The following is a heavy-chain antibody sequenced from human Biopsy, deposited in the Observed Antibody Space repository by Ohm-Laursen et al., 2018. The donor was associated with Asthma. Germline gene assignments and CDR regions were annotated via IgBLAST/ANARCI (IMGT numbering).Heavy chain of an antibody. Sequence: SSVKVSCKTSGDTFRTSAFSWVRQAPGQGLEWMGGVIPLLDTGDYAQKFQGRVTITADESTSTCYMELHSLTSEDTAVYFCASDFPKDYVRYNFQFWGQGTLVTVSS. CDR2: VIPLLDTG. D-gene: IGHD4-17*01. CDR1: GDTFRTSA. J-gene: IGHJ4*02. V-gene: IGHV1-69*01. CDR3: ASDFPKDYVRYNFQF.